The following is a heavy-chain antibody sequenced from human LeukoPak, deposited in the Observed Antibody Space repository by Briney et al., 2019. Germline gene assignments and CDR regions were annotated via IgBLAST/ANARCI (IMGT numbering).Heavy chain of an antibody. V-gene: IGHV1-2*02. CDR2: INPNSGGT. CDR3: ATNHDYGDHEDY. CDR1: GYTFTGYY. J-gene: IGHJ4*02. Sequence: ASVKVSCKASGYTFTGYYMHWVRPAPGQGLEWMGWINPNSGGTNYAQKFQGRVTMTRDTSISTAYMELSRLRSDDTAVYYCATNHDYGDHEDYWGQGTLVTVSS. D-gene: IGHD4-17*01.